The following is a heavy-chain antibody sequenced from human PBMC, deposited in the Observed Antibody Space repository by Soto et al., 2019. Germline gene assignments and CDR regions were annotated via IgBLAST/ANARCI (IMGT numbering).Heavy chain of an antibody. J-gene: IGHJ4*02. Sequence: GGSLRLSCAASGFTFRNYAMTWVRQAPGQGLEYVSSITDSGSSTYYADSVKGRFTISRDNSKNTLYLQMNSLRAEDTAVYYCARVKYFVSCAGFDYWGQGTLVTVSS. CDR2: ITDSGSST. D-gene: IGHD3-10*02. V-gene: IGHV3-23*01. CDR1: GFTFRNYA. CDR3: ARVKYFVSCAGFDY.